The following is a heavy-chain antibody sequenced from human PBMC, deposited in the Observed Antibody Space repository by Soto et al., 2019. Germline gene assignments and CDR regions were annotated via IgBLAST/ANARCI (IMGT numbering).Heavy chain of an antibody. CDR2: IIPIFGTA. V-gene: IGHV1-69*13. J-gene: IGHJ6*02. Sequence: GASVKVSCKASGGTFSSYAISWVRQAPGQGLEWMGGIIPIFGTANYAQKFQGRVTITADESTSTAYMELSSLRSEDTAVYYCARDVNLLRFLERLPKAYYYYGMDVWGQGTTVTVSS. D-gene: IGHD3-3*01. CDR1: GGTFSSYA. CDR3: ARDVNLLRFLERLPKAYYYYGMDV.